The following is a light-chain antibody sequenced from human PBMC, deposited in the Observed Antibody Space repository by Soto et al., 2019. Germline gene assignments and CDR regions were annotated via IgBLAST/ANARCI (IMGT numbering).Light chain of an antibody. Sequence: QSALTQPASVSGSPGQSITISCTGTSSDVGGYNYVSWYQQHPGKAPKLMIYEVSNRPSGVSNRFSGSKSDNTASLTISGLQAEDEAGYYCSAYRSSSTVFLTGTKLTVL. J-gene: IGLJ1*01. CDR1: SSDVGGYNY. CDR3: SAYRSSSTV. CDR2: EVS. V-gene: IGLV2-14*01.